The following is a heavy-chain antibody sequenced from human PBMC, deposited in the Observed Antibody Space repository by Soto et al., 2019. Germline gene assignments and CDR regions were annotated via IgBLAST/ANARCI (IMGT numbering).Heavy chain of an antibody. Sequence: PGGSLRLSCAASAFTFSDSYMSWIRQAPGKGLEWISYITFSGNTVYYADSLKGRFTISRDNAKNSLYLQMNRLRAEDTAVYYCARVSWREKYGMDVWGQGTTVTVSS. CDR3: ARVSWREKYGMDV. V-gene: IGHV3-11*01. J-gene: IGHJ6*02. CDR2: ITFSGNTV. CDR1: AFTFSDSY.